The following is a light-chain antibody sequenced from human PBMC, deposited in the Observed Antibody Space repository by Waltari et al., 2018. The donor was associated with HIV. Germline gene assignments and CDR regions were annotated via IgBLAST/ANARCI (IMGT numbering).Light chain of an antibody. CDR3: AAWDDSLSGRV. CDR2: RNN. CDR1: SSNIGSNY. Sequence: QSVLTQPPSASGTPGQRVTISCSGSSSNIGSNYVYWYQQLPGTAPKLLIYRNNRRPSGGPDRFSGSKSGTSASLAISGLRSEEEADYYCAAWDDSLSGRVFGGGTKLTVL. J-gene: IGLJ3*02. V-gene: IGLV1-47*01.